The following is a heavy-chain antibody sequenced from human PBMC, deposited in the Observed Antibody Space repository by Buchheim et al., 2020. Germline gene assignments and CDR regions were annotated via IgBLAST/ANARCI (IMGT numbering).Heavy chain of an antibody. CDR1: GFTFSSYG. CDR2: ISYDGSNK. J-gene: IGHJ6*02. Sequence: QVQLVESGGGVVQPGRSLRLSCAASGFTFSSYGMHWVRQAPGKGLEWVAVISYDGSNKYYADSVKGRFTISRDNSKNTLYLQMNSLRAEDTAVYYCAKAPGKYYYGMDVWGQGTT. CDR3: AKAPGKYYYGMDV. V-gene: IGHV3-30*18.